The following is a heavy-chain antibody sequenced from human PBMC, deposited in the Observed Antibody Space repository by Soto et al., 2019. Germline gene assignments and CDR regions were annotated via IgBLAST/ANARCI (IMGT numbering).Heavy chain of an antibody. J-gene: IGHJ4*02. Sequence: PGGSLRLSCAASGFTFSSCAMSWVRQAPGKGLEWVSTISGNGGTIYYADSVKGRFTISRDNAKNSLYLQMNSLRDEDTAVYYCALLTYYYDSSGYFPAKTFDYWGQGTLVTVS. CDR2: ISGNGGTI. V-gene: IGHV3-23*01. CDR1: GFTFSSCA. CDR3: ALLTYYYDSSGYFPAKTFDY. D-gene: IGHD3-22*01.